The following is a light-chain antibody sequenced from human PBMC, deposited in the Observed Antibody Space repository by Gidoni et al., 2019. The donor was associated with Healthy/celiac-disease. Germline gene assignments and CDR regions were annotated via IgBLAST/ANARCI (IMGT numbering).Light chain of an antibody. Sequence: EIVMTQSPATLSVSPGERATLSCRASQSVSSNLAWYQQKPGQAPRLLIYCASTRATGIPARVSGSGSWTEFTLTISSLQSEDFAVYYCQQYNNWPLTFGGGTKVEIK. CDR3: QQYNNWPLT. CDR1: QSVSSN. J-gene: IGKJ4*01. CDR2: CAS. V-gene: IGKV3-15*01.